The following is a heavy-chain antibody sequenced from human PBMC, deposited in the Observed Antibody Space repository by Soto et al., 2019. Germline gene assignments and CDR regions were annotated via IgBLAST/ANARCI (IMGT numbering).Heavy chain of an antibody. J-gene: IGHJ4*02. V-gene: IGHV4-39*01. CDR3: ARRGSSSWYGY. CDR1: GGSISSSSYY. Sequence: QLQLQESGPGLVKPSETLSLTCTVSGGSISSSSYYWGWIRQPPGKGLEWIGSIHYSGSTYYNPSLKSPVTISVDTSKNQFSLKLSSVTAADTAGYYCARRGSSSWYGYWGQGTLVTVSS. CDR2: IHYSGST. D-gene: IGHD6-13*01.